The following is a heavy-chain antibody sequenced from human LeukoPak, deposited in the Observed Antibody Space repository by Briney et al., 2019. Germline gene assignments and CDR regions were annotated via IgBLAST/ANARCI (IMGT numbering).Heavy chain of an antibody. CDR1: GGSISSNTYY. CDR2: IYRTGTT. D-gene: IGHD2-21*02. Sequence: SETLPLTCNVSGGSISSNTYYWAWIRQPPGKGLEWIGSIYRTGTTYYNPPVKTRLTISLDTSKNDLSLKLRSVTAADTAVYYCATVRTSGCYYAFDVWGQGTIISVSS. CDR3: ATVRTSGCYYAFDV. J-gene: IGHJ3*01. V-gene: IGHV4-39*02.